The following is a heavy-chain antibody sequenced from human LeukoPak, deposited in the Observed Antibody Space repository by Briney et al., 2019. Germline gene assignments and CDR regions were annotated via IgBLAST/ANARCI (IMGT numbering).Heavy chain of an antibody. D-gene: IGHD4-11*01. Sequence: SETLSLTCTVSGGSIGSYYWGWIRQPPGKGLEWIGYIYYSGSTNYNPSLKSRVTISVDTSKNQFSLKLSSVTAADTAVYYCARGDYSLSSYYYYYMDVWGKGTTVTVSS. CDR2: IYYSGST. V-gene: IGHV4-59*01. CDR1: GGSIGSYY. CDR3: ARGDYSLSSYYYYYMDV. J-gene: IGHJ6*03.